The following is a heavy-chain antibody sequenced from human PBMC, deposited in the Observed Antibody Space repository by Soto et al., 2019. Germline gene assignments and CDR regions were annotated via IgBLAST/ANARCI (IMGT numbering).Heavy chain of an antibody. CDR2: INSDGSST. Sequence: GGSLRLSCAASGFTFSSYWMHWVRQAPGKGLVWVSRINSDGSSTSYADSVKGRFTISRDNAKNTLYLQMNSPRAEDTAVYYCARDSSSSGIDPWGQGTLVTVSS. CDR1: GFTFSSYW. D-gene: IGHD6-6*01. J-gene: IGHJ5*02. CDR3: ARDSSSSGIDP. V-gene: IGHV3-74*01.